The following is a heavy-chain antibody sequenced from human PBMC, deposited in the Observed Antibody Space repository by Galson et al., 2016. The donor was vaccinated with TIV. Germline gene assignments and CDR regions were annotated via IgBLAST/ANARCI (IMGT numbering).Heavy chain of an antibody. J-gene: IGHJ5*02. V-gene: IGHV3-74*01. Sequence: SLRLSCAASGFTFSTYRMHWVRQVPGKGVMWVSRIDNDGSQTDYADSVRGRFTVSRDNAKNALYLQMSSLRAEDTAVYYCARDQATLVARWFAPWGQGTLVTVSS. CDR1: GFTFSTYR. CDR2: IDNDGSQT. CDR3: ARDQATLVARWFAP.